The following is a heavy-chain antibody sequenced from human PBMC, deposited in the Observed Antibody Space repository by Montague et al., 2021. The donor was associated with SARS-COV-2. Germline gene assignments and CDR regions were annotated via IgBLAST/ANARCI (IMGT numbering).Heavy chain of an antibody. CDR1: GGSFSSYY. CDR3: AREDRWNWFDP. CDR2: IYYSGST. V-gene: IGHV4-59*13. Sequence: SETLSLTRAVYGGSFSSYYWSWIRQPPGKGLEWIGYIYYSGSTNYNPSLKSRVTISVDTSRNQFSLKLISVTAADTAVYYCAREDRWNWFDPWGQGILVTVSS. J-gene: IGHJ5*02. D-gene: IGHD5-24*01.